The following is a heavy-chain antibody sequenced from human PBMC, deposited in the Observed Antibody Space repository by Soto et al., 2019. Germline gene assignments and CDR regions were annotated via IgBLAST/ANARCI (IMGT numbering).Heavy chain of an antibody. V-gene: IGHV3-23*01. D-gene: IGHD3-10*01. Sequence: EVQLLESGGGLVQPGGSLRLSCAASGFTFSSYAMSWVRQAPGKGLEWVSAISGSGGSTYYADSVKGRFTISRDNSKYTLYLQMNRLRAEDTAVYYCAKGIRRFGEFDYWGQGTLVTVSS. CDR3: AKGIRRFGEFDY. CDR2: ISGSGGST. CDR1: GFTFSSYA. J-gene: IGHJ4*02.